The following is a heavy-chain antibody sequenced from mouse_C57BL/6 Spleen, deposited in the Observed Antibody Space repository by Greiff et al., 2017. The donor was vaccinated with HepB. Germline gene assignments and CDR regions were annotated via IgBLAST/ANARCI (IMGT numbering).Heavy chain of an antibody. CDR2: INPNNGGT. D-gene: IGHD3-1*01. CDR1: GYTFTDYY. Sequence: EVQLQQSGPELVKPGASVKISCKASGYTFTDYYMNWVKQSHGKSLEWIGDINPNNGGTSYNQKFKGKATLTVDKSSSTAYMELRSLTSEDSAVYYCARGGTYAHWYFDVWGTGTTVTVSS. J-gene: IGHJ1*03. CDR3: ARGGTYAHWYFDV. V-gene: IGHV1-26*01.